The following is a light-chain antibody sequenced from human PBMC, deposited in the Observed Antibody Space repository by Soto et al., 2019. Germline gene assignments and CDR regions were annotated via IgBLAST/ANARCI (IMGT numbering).Light chain of an antibody. J-gene: IGLJ3*02. CDR3: SSYTSSSTPV. CDR2: EVN. CDR1: SNDVGGYNY. Sequence: QSALTQPASVSGSPGQSITISCTGTSNDVGGYNYVSWYQQHPGKAPKLMIYEVNNRPSGVSNRFSGSKSGNTASLTISGLQAEDEADYYCSSYTSSSTPVFGGGTKLTVL. V-gene: IGLV2-14*01.